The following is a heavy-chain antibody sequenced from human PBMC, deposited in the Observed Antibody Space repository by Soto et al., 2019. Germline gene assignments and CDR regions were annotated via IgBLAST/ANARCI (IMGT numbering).Heavy chain of an antibody. CDR2: ISAYNGNT. CDR3: ARGQGYVTVTTHWGTYGMDV. CDR1: GYTFTSYG. D-gene: IGHD4-17*01. J-gene: IGHJ6*02. Sequence: ASVKVSCKASGYTFTSYGISWVRQAPGQGLEWMGWISAYNGNTNYAQKLQGRVTMTTDTSTSTAYMELRSLRSDDTAVYYCARGQGYVTVTTHWGTYGMDVWGQGTTVTVSS. V-gene: IGHV1-18*01.